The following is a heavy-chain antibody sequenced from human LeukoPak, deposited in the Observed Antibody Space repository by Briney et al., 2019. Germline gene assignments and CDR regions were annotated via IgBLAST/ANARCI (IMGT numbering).Heavy chain of an antibody. D-gene: IGHD6-19*01. V-gene: IGHV3-48*02. CDR3: ARRSSGWSLDY. CDR1: GFTFSSYG. J-gene: IGHJ4*02. Sequence: GGSLRLSCAASGFTFSSYGMNWVRQAPGKGLVWVSYISSSGNTIYYADSVKGRLTISRDSAKNSLYLHMDSLRDEDTAVYYCARRSSGWSLDYWGQGTLVTVSS. CDR2: ISSSGNTI.